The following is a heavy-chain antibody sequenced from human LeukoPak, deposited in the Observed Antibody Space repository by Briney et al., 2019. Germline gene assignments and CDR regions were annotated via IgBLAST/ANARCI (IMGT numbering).Heavy chain of an antibody. V-gene: IGHV1-46*01. Sequence: ASVKVSCKASGYTFTSYYMHWVRQAPGQGLEWMGIINPSGGSTSYAQKFQGRVTMTRDTSTSTVYMELSSLRSEDTAVYYCAREAHIVVVPAAFDYWGQGTLVTVSS. CDR2: INPSGGST. CDR3: AREAHIVVVPAAFDY. J-gene: IGHJ4*02. D-gene: IGHD2-2*01. CDR1: GYTFTSYY.